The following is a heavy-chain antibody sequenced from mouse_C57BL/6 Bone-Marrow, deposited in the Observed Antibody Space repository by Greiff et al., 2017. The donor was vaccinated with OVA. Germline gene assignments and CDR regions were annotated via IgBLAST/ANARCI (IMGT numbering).Heavy chain of an antibody. V-gene: IGHV1-7*01. CDR3: ARSETARAFAY. J-gene: IGHJ3*01. D-gene: IGHD3-2*01. Sequence: VQLQESGAELAKPGASVKMSCKASGYTFTSYWMHWVKRRPGQGLEWIGYINPSTGYTEYNQKFKDKATLTADKSSSTAYMQLSSLTSEDSAVYYCARSETARAFAYWGQGTLVTVSA. CDR1: GYTFTSYW. CDR2: INPSTGYT.